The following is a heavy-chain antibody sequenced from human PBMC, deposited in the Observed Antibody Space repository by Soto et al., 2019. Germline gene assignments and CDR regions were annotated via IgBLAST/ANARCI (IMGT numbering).Heavy chain of an antibody. CDR1: GYTFTSYA. J-gene: IGHJ6*02. D-gene: IGHD3-10*01. Sequence: ASVKVSCKASGYTFTSYAMHWVRQAPGQRLEWMGWINAGNGNTKYSQKFQGRVTITRDTSASTAYMELSSLRSEDTAVYYCARDKGSGSYYHFYYCYGMDVWGQGTTVTVSS. V-gene: IGHV1-3*01. CDR3: ARDKGSGSYYHFYYCYGMDV. CDR2: INAGNGNT.